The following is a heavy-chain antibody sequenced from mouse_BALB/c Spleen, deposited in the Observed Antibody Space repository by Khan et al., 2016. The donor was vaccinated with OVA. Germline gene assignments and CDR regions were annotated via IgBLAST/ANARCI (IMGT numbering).Heavy chain of an antibody. CDR2: IFPGTGTT. V-gene: IGHV1S132*01. Sequence: QVQLKQSGAELVKPGASVKLSCKTSGYTFTSYWIQWVKQRPGQGLGWIGEIFPGTGTTYYNENFKAKATLTIDTSSSTAYIQLSSLTCEDSAVYFCARAYFGNYDFAYWGQGTLVTVSA. J-gene: IGHJ3*01. CDR1: GYTFTSYW. D-gene: IGHD2-10*01. CDR3: ARAYFGNYDFAY.